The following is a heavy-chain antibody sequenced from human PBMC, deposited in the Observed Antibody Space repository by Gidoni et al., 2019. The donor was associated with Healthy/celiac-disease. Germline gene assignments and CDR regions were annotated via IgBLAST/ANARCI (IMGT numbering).Heavy chain of an antibody. CDR3: AKDVERTVVTPGVDY. CDR1: GVTFRSDG. V-gene: IGHV3-30*18. CDR2: ISYDGSNK. D-gene: IGHD2-21*02. J-gene: IGHJ4*02. Sequence: QGQLVESGGGGGKVGRSLRLSCAASGVTFRSDGMHWVRQAPGKGLEGVAVISYDGSNKYYADSVKGRFTISRDNSKNTLYLQMNSLRAEDTAVYYCAKDVERTVVTPGVDYWGQGTLVTVSS.